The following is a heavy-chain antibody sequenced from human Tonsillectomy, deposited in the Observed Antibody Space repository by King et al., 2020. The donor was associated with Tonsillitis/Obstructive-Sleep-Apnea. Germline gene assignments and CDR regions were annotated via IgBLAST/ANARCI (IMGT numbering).Heavy chain of an antibody. J-gene: IGHJ4*02. Sequence: VQLVESGGGLVQPGGSLRLSCAASGFTFSTYAIHWVRQAPGKGLEYVSAISSNGGSTYYANSVKGRFTISRDNFKNTLYLQMGSLRAEDMAVYYCARESGDAYYYDSFFEYWGQGTLVTVSS. CDR2: ISSNGGST. D-gene: IGHD3-22*01. CDR3: ARESGDAYYYDSFFEY. CDR1: GFTFSTYA. V-gene: IGHV3-64*01.